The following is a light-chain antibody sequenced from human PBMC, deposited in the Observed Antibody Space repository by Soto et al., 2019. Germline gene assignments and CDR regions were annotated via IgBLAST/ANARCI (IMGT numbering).Light chain of an antibody. V-gene: IGKV1-5*01. J-gene: IGKJ1*01. CDR1: QSISSW. CDR3: QQYNSYSST. CDR2: DAS. Sequence: DIQMTQSPSTLSASVGDRVTITCRASQSISSWLAWYQQKPGKAPTLLIYDASSLESGVPSRFSGSGSGTEFTLTSSSLQPDDFATYYYQQYNSYSSTFGQGTKVEIK.